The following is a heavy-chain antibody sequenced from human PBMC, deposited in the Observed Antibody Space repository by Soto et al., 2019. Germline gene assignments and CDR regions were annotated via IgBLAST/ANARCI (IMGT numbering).Heavy chain of an antibody. J-gene: IGHJ6*02. CDR1: GYTFTSYG. Sequence: GASVNVSCKXSGYTFTSYGISWVRQAPGQGLEWMGWISAYNGNTNYAQKLQGRVTMTTDTSTSTAYMELRSLRSDDTAVYYCARYRSSTSCRDYYYYYGMDVWGQGTTVTVSS. D-gene: IGHD2-2*01. V-gene: IGHV1-18*04. CDR2: ISAYNGNT. CDR3: ARYRSSTSCRDYYYYYGMDV.